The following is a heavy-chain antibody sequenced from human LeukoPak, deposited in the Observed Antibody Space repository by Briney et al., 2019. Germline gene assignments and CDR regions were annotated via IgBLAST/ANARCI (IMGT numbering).Heavy chain of an antibody. Sequence: ASVKVSCKASGYTFTSYGISWVRQAPGQGLEWMGWISAHNGNTNYAQKLQGRVTMTTDTSTSTAYMELRSLRSDDTAVYYCARGSPETSDGTYGDYWGQGTLVTVSS. D-gene: IGHD6-13*01. CDR3: ARGSPETSDGTYGDY. V-gene: IGHV1-18*01. CDR2: ISAHNGNT. J-gene: IGHJ4*02. CDR1: GYTFTSYG.